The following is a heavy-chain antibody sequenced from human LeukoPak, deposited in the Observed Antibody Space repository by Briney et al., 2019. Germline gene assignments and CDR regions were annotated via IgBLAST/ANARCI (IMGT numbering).Heavy chain of an antibody. J-gene: IGHJ2*01. CDR1: GASISSDDYY. V-gene: IGHV4-39*07. D-gene: IGHD6-13*01. CDR2: VSYSGTV. CDR3: ARRGSSWYWYFDL. Sequence: SETLSLTCTVSGASISSDDYYWGWIRQSPGRGLEWIASVSYSGTVYYNPSLESRVTISVDTSKNQFSLKLSSVTAADTAVYYCARRGSSWYWYFDLWGRGTLVTVSS.